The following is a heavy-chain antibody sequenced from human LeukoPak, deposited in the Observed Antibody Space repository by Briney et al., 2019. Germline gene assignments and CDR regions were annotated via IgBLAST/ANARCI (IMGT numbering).Heavy chain of an antibody. V-gene: IGHV1-69-2*01. J-gene: IGHJ4*02. Sequence: ASVKVSCKASGYTFTSFYIHWVRQAPGQGLEWMGRVDPEDGETIYAEKFQGRVTITADTSTDTAYMELSSLRSEDTAVYYCASYTRGYSSSWYWDYWGQGTLVTVSS. D-gene: IGHD6-13*01. CDR3: ASYTRGYSSSWYWDY. CDR1: GYTFTSFY. CDR2: VDPEDGET.